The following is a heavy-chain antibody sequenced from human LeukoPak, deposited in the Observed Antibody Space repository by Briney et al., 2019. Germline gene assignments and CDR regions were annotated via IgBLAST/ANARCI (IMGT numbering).Heavy chain of an antibody. CDR3: ARDLTHRRNYDNSGYQIVPAF. CDR2: ISAYNGHT. CDR1: GYSFTDYY. D-gene: IGHD3-22*01. V-gene: IGHV1-18*04. J-gene: IGHJ4*02. Sequence: ASVKVSCKASGYSFTDYYMNWVRLAPGQGLEWMGWISAYNGHTRYVQKLQDRVTMTTDTSTSTAYMDLRSLRSDDTAVYYCARDLTHRRNYDNSGYQIVPAFWGQGTLVTVSS.